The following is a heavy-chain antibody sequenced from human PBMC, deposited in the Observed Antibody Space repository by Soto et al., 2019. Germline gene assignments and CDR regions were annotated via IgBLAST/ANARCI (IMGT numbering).Heavy chain of an antibody. CDR1: GGSVSSGSYY. CDR3: ATRYFDWSHWFDP. J-gene: IGHJ5*02. CDR2: INHSGST. V-gene: IGHV4-61*01. D-gene: IGHD3-9*01. Sequence: TLSLTCTVSGGSVSSGSYYWSWIRQPPGKGLEWIGEINHSGSTNYNPSLKSRVTISVDTSKNQFSLKLSSVTAADTAVYYCATRYFDWSHWFDPWGQGTLVTVSS.